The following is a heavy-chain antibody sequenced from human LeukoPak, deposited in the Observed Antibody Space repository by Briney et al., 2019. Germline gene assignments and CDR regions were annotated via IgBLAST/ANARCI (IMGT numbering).Heavy chain of an antibody. Sequence: SPSETLSLTCAVYGGSFSGYYWSWIRQPPGKGLEWIGEINHSGSTNYNPSLKSRVTISVDTSKNQFSLKLSSVTAADTAVYYCARARSRSVRGSPFDPWGQGTLVTVSS. D-gene: IGHD3-10*01. CDR3: ARARSRSVRGSPFDP. V-gene: IGHV4-34*01. CDR1: GGSFSGYY. CDR2: INHSGST. J-gene: IGHJ5*02.